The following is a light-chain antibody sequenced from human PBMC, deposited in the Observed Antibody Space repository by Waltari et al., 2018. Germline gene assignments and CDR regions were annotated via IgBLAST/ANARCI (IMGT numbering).Light chain of an antibody. CDR3: QSYDTTLSAVV. CDR2: SFS. CDR1: KSNIGAVLD. J-gene: IGLJ2*01. Sequence: QSVLTPPPSVSGAPGQRVTISCSGTKSNIGAVLDVHWYQQVPGTAPKLLLHSFSNRPSGVSDRFSGFKSGASASLVITGLQAEDEAMYYCQSYDTTLSAVVFGGGTRLTV. V-gene: IGLV1-40*01.